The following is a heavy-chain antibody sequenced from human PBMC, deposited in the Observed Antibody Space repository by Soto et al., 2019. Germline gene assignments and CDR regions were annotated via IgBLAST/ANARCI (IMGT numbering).Heavy chain of an antibody. D-gene: IGHD6-13*01. CDR1: GFTFSGNG. V-gene: IGHV3-33*01. Sequence: GGSLRLSCTASGFTFSGNGMHWVRQAPGKGLEWVAVIWSDGSNKYYADSVKGRFTIFRDNSKSALYLQMNGLRAEDTAVYYCARDGSNKPGFYYGMDVWGQGTTVTVSS. CDR2: IWSDGSNK. CDR3: ARDGSNKPGFYYGMDV. J-gene: IGHJ6*02.